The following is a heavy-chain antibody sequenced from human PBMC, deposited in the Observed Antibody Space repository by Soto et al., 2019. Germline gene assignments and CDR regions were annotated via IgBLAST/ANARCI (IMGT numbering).Heavy chain of an antibody. CDR3: ARIGHDYSNSGMDV. J-gene: IGHJ6*02. V-gene: IGHV5-10-1*01. Sequence: GESLKISCKGSGYTFTSYWITWVRQVPGKGLEWLGKINPADSSANFGPSFQGHVSMSTDNSINTAYLQWSGLEASDTAMYYCARIGHDYSNSGMDVWGQGTTVTVSS. D-gene: IGHD4-4*01. CDR1: GYTFTSYW. CDR2: INPADSSA.